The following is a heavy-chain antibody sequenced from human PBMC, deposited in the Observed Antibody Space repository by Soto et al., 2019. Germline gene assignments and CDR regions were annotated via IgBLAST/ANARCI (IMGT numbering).Heavy chain of an antibody. J-gene: IGHJ6*03. D-gene: IGHD3-10*01. CDR3: AKAGSYYYYYYMDG. Sequence: QVQLVESGGGVVQPGRSLRLSCAASGFTFSSYGMHWVRQAPGKGLEWVAVISYDGSNKYYADSVKGRFTISRDNSKNTLYLQMNSLRAEDTAVYYCAKAGSYYYYYYMDGWGKGTTVTVSS. CDR2: ISYDGSNK. CDR1: GFTFSSYG. V-gene: IGHV3-30*18.